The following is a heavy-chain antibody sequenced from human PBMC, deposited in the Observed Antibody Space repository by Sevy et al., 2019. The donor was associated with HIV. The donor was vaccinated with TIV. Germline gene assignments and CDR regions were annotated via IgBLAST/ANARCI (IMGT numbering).Heavy chain of an antibody. D-gene: IGHD6-13*01. V-gene: IGHV3-49*04. CDR2: LKSDVYGGTV. J-gene: IGHJ4*02. CDR3: TRWKAAQSIFDY. Sequence: GGSLRLSCTASGFTFGDYCMSWVRQAPGKGLEWVAFLKSDVYGGTVDHAASVRGRFVISRDDSKTSAYLQINDLKTEDTGVYYCTRWKAAQSIFDYWVQGALVTVSS. CDR1: GFTFGDYC.